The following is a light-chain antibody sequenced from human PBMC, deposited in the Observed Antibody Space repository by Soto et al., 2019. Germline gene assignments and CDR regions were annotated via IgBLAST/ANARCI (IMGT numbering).Light chain of an antibody. Sequence: DIQMTQSPFSLSASVGDRVTITCRASQSISRYLNWYQQKPGKAPNLLIYAASSLQSGVPSRFSGSQSGTDFTLTISGLQREDFGTYYCQQSYNMPFTFGPGTKVDVK. CDR3: QQSYNMPFT. J-gene: IGKJ3*01. CDR2: AAS. V-gene: IGKV1-39*01. CDR1: QSISRY.